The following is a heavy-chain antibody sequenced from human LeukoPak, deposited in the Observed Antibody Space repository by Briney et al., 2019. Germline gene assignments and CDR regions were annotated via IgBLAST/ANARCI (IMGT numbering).Heavy chain of an antibody. CDR3: ARDESRTPNDYGGNSDAFNI. CDR1: GGSFSGYY. D-gene: IGHD4-23*01. V-gene: IGHV4-34*01. CDR2: INHSGST. J-gene: IGHJ3*02. Sequence: SETLSLTCAVYGGSFSGYYWSWIRQPPGKGLEWIGEINHSGSTNYNPSLKSRVTISVDTAKNHFSLNLSSVTAADTAVYYCARDESRTPNDYGGNSDAFNIWGQGTMVTVSS.